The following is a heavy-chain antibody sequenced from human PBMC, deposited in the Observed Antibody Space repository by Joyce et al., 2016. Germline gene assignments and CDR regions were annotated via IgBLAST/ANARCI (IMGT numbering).Heavy chain of an antibody. CDR2: INYSGNT. Sequence: QVQLQESGPGLVQPSQTLSLTCGVSGGSISDGGYYWCWIRQRPGQGLEWIGYINYSGNTYYNPSLKSRLTISIDMSKNQFSRRLTSVTAADTAVYYCARVPLSSAFDYWGQGILVTVSS. J-gene: IGHJ4*02. CDR1: GGSISDGGYY. D-gene: IGHD1-26*01. CDR3: ARVPLSSAFDY. V-gene: IGHV4-31*11.